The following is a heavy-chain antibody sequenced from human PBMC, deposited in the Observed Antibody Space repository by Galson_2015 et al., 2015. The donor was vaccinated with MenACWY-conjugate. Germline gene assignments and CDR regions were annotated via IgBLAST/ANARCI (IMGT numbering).Heavy chain of an antibody. CDR3: AIWGGFRDY. CDR2: INSDGSST. Sequence: SLRLSCAASGFSFSSYWTHWVRQLPGKGPVWVSRINSDGSSTSYADSVKGRFTISRDNAKNTLYLQMSSLRAEDTAVYYCAIWGGFRDYWGQGTLVTVSS. CDR1: GFSFSSYW. J-gene: IGHJ4*02. V-gene: IGHV3-74*01. D-gene: IGHD7-27*01.